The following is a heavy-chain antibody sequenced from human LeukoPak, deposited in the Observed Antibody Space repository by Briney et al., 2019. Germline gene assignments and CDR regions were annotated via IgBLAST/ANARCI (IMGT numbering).Heavy chain of an antibody. V-gene: IGHV4-59*01. Sequence: SETLSLTCTVSGGSISPYYWSWIRQPPGKGLEWIGYIYYSGSTNYSPSLKSRVTISLDTSKNQLSLKLSSVTAADTAVYYCARSTWLLDKWGQGTLVTVSS. J-gene: IGHJ4*02. CDR2: IYYSGST. CDR1: GGSISPYY. D-gene: IGHD5-12*01. CDR3: ARSTWLLDK.